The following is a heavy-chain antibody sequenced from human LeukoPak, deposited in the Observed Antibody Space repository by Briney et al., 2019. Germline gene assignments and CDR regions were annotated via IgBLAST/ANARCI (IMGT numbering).Heavy chain of an antibody. D-gene: IGHD4-11*01. CDR1: GYTFTSYG. CDR3: ARVGIDYSNPNWFDP. Sequence: SVKVSCKASGYTFTSYGISWVRQAPGQGLEWMGGIIPIFGTANYAQKFQGRVTITADESTSTAYMELSSLRSEDTAVYYCARVGIDYSNPNWFDPWGQGTLVTVSS. CDR2: IIPIFGTA. J-gene: IGHJ5*02. V-gene: IGHV1-69*13.